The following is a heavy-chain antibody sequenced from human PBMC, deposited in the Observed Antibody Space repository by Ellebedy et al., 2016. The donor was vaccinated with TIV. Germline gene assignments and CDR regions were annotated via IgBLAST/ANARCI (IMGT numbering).Heavy chain of an antibody. Sequence: AASVQVSCKASGYTFNSYYMHWVRQAPGQGLEWMGIINPSGGSTSYAQKFQGRVTMTRDTSTSTVYIELSSLRSEDTAVYYFARPLDYGDRGWAAFDIWGQGTMVTVSS. D-gene: IGHD4-17*01. CDR3: ARPLDYGDRGWAAFDI. CDR2: INPSGGST. J-gene: IGHJ3*02. V-gene: IGHV1-46*02. CDR1: GYTFNSYY.